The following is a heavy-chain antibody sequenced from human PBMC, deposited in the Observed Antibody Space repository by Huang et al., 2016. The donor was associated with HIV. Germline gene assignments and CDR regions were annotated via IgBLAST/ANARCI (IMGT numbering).Heavy chain of an antibody. CDR2: IIPLQDTT. Sequence: QVQLVQSGAEMKKSGSSVKVSCKASGGTVSSFSFTWVRQAPGHGLALMGGIIPLQDTTDLAQKVRGRVTLTADESTNTAFMELSGLTSQDTAVYYCARGVGNSNRGFDIWGQGTLVTVS. CDR3: ARGVGNSNRGFDI. J-gene: IGHJ4*02. D-gene: IGHD5-18*01. CDR1: GGTVSSFS. V-gene: IGHV1-69*13.